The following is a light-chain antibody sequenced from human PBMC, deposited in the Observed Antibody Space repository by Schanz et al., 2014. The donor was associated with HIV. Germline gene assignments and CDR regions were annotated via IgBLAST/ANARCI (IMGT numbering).Light chain of an antibody. CDR1: SSDVGGYNY. J-gene: IGLJ2*01. V-gene: IGLV2-14*01. Sequence: QSALTQPASVSGSPGQSITISCTGTSSDVGGYNYVSWYQQHPGKAPKVMIYDVSNRPSGISYRFSGSKSGNTASLTISGLQAEDEADYYCCSYAGTSTVVVFGGGTKLTVL. CDR3: CSYAGTSTVVV. CDR2: DVS.